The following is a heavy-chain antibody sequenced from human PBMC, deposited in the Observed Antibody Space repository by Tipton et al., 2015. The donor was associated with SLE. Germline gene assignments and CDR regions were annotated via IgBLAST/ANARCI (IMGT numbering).Heavy chain of an antibody. CDR1: GGSISISTYF. CDR2: VYYSGGS. Sequence: TLSLTCTVSGGSISISTYFWGWIRQPPGKGLEWIGSVYYSGGSYYNPSLKSRVSISVDLSKNQFSLDLTSVTAADTAVYYCVRELDTFEVWGPGTLVTVSS. V-gene: IGHV4-39*07. J-gene: IGHJ3*01. CDR3: VRELDTFEV.